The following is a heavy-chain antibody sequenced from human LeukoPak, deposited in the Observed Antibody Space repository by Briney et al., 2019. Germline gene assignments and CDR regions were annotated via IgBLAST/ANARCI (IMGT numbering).Heavy chain of an antibody. CDR2: IYASGST. CDR3: ARDGKRYFDWFDAFDI. D-gene: IGHD3-9*01. V-gene: IGHV4-4*07. Sequence: SETLSLTCTVSGGSISSYYWSWIRQPAGKGLEWIGRIYASGSTNHNPSLESRVTMSVDTSKNQFSLKLTSVTAADTAVYYCARDGKRYFDWFDAFDIWGQGTMVTVSS. J-gene: IGHJ3*02. CDR1: GGSISSYY.